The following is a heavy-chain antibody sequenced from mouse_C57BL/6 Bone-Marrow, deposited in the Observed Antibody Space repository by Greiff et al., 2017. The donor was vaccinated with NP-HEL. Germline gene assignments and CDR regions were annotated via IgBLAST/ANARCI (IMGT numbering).Heavy chain of an antibody. CDR1: EYEFPSHD. D-gene: IGHD1-1*01. V-gene: IGHV5-2*01. CDR3: ARRVFITTAGYAMDY. J-gene: IGHJ4*01. CDR2: INSDGGST. Sequence: VQLKESGGGLVQPGESLKLSCESNEYEFPSHDMSWVRKTPEKRLELVAAINSDGGSTYYPDTMERRFIISRDNTKKTLYLQMSSLRSEDTALYYCARRVFITTAGYAMDYWGQGTSVTVSS.